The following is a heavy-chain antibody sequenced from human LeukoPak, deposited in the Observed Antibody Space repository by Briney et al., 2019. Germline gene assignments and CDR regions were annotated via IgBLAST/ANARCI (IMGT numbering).Heavy chain of an antibody. CDR2: IIPIFGTA. CDR3: ARVVGLTGYSSSWYSGYYYYMDV. V-gene: IGHV1-69*06. CDR1: GGTFSSYA. Sequence: SVKVSCKASGGTFSSYAISWVRQAPGQGLEWMGGIIPIFGTANYAQKFQDRVTITADKSTSTAYMELSSLRSEDTAVYYCARVVGLTGYSSSWYSGYYYYMDVWGKGTTVTVSS. J-gene: IGHJ6*03. D-gene: IGHD6-13*01.